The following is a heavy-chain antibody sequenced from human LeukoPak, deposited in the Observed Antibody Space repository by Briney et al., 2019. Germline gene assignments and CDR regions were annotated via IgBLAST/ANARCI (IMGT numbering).Heavy chain of an antibody. CDR2: IYYSGST. D-gene: IGHD4-17*01. CDR1: GGSITSSSHY. V-gene: IGHV4-61*05. Sequence: RPSETLSLTCSVSGGSITSSSHYWAWIRQSPGKGLEWIGYIYYSGSTNYNPSLKSRVTISVDTSKNQFSLKLSSVTAADTAVYYCARQARDRPGDYINFDYWGQGTLVTVSS. CDR3: ARQARDRPGDYINFDY. J-gene: IGHJ4*02.